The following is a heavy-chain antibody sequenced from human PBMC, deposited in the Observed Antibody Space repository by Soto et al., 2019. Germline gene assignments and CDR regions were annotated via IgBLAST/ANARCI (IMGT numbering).Heavy chain of an antibody. J-gene: IGHJ6*03. CDR2: ISNGAGRT. CDR3: AKAAARIADINDAMDV. D-gene: IGHD1-1*01. V-gene: IGHV3-23*01. CDR1: GFTFSAYP. Sequence: EGQLLESGGGLVQPGGSLRLSCAASGFTFSAYPMIWVRQAPGKGLEWVSTISNGAGRTFYADSVKGRFTISGDNSKNSLFLQMARQRAKHTAGYYCAKAAARIADINDAMDVWGKGTTVNVSS.